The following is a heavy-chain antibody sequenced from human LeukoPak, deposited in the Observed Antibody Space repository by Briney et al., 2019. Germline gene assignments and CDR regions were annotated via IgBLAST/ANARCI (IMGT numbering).Heavy chain of an antibody. D-gene: IGHD5-12*01. Sequence: GGSLRLSCAASGFTFSSYAMHWVRQAPGKGLEWVAVISYDGSNKYYADSVKGRFTISRDNSKNTLYLQMNSLRAEDTAVYHCAKDLGGYDLERAYYFDYWGQGTLVTVSS. V-gene: IGHV3-30-3*01. J-gene: IGHJ4*02. CDR1: GFTFSSYA. CDR2: ISYDGSNK. CDR3: AKDLGGYDLERAYYFDY.